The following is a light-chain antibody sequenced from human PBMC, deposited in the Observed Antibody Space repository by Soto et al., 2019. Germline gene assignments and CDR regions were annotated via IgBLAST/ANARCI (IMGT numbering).Light chain of an antibody. V-gene: IGKV3-20*01. Sequence: EIVLTQSPGTLSLSPGERATLSCRASQMVRSSSLAWYQQKPGQAPRLLIYGASSRATGIPDRFSGSGSGTGFTLTISRLEPADFAVYYCQQYCSSPLTFGQGPRLEI. CDR3: QQYCSSPLT. CDR2: GAS. CDR1: QMVRSSS. J-gene: IGKJ5*01.